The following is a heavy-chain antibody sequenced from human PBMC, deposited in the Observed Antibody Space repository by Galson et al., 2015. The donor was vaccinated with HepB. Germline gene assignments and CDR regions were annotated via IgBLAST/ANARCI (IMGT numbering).Heavy chain of an antibody. CDR3: AKGGNGDSRYFDY. D-gene: IGHD3-10*01. V-gene: IGHV3-23*01. CDR2: ISGDTAKI. Sequence: SLRLSCAASGFTFSTYAMNWVRQAPGKGLEWVSVISGDTAKIFHADSVKGRFTISRDNSMNTVYLQIDSLRAEDTAVYYCAKGGNGDSRYFDYWGQGSLVTVSS. CDR1: GFTFSTYA. J-gene: IGHJ4*02.